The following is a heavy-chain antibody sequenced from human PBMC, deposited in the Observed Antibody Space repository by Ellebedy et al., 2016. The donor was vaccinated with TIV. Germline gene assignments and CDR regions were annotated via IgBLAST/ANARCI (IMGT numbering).Heavy chain of an antibody. V-gene: IGHV3-21*04. CDR2: ISGSGVKT. J-gene: IGHJ4*02. D-gene: IGHD3-3*01. CDR1: GFTFDTYA. Sequence: GESLKISCADSGFTFDTYAMSWVRQAPGKGLEWVSHISGSGVKTYYADPVKGRFTISRDSAKNSLYLQMNSLRAEDTAVYYCARGKDFWSGYFCDYWGQGTLVTVSS. CDR3: ARGKDFWSGYFCDY.